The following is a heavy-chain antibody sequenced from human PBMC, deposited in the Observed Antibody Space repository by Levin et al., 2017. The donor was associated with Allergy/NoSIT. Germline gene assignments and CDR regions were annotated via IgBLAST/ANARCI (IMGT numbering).Heavy chain of an antibody. CDR3: TTDPSVVVTAT. V-gene: IGHV3-15*01. Sequence: GESLKISCAASGFTFSNAWMSWVRQAPGKGLEWVGRIKSKTDGGTTDYAAPVKGRFTISRDDSKNTLYLQMNSLKTEDTAVYYCTTDPSVVVTATWGQGTLVTVSS. D-gene: IGHD2-21*02. CDR1: GFTFSNAW. J-gene: IGHJ5*02. CDR2: IKSKTDGGTT.